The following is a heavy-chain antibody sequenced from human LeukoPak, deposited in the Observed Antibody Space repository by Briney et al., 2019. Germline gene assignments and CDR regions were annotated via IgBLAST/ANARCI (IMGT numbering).Heavy chain of an antibody. J-gene: IGHJ3*02. Sequence: GESLKISCKGSGYSFTSYWIGWVRQMPGKGLEWMGIIYPGDSDTRYSPSFQGQVTISADKSISTAYLQWSSLKASDTAMYYCASSLHGAWIQLWLDAFDIWGQGTMVTVSS. CDR3: ASSLHGAWIQLWLDAFDI. D-gene: IGHD5-18*01. V-gene: IGHV5-51*01. CDR1: GYSFTSYW. CDR2: IYPGDSDT.